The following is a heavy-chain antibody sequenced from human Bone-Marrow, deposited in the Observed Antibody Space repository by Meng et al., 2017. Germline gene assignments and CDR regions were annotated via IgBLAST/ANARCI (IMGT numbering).Heavy chain of an antibody. D-gene: IGHD6-6*01. Sequence: QVKRQGSGPGLGKPSETLSLTFTVSSGSINSYFWSWSRQPPGKGPECIGYISYSGSTNYNPSLKSRVTISVDTSKNQFSLKLSSVTAADTAVYYCARAIATRPDVFDYWGQGTLVTVFS. CDR3: ARAIATRPDVFDY. V-gene: IGHV4-59*01. J-gene: IGHJ4*02. CDR2: ISYSGST. CDR1: SGSINSYF.